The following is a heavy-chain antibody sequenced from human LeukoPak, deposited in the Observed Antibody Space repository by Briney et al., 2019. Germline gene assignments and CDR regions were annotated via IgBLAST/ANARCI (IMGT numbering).Heavy chain of an antibody. Sequence: PSETLSLTCTVSGGSISSHYWSWIRQPPGKGLEWIGYIYYSGSTNYNPSLKSRVTISVDTSKNQFSLKLSSVTAADTAVYYCARGGATIRNWFDPWGQGTLVTVSS. CDR3: ARGGATIRNWFDP. J-gene: IGHJ5*02. V-gene: IGHV4-59*11. CDR1: GGSISSHY. CDR2: IYYSGST. D-gene: IGHD5-12*01.